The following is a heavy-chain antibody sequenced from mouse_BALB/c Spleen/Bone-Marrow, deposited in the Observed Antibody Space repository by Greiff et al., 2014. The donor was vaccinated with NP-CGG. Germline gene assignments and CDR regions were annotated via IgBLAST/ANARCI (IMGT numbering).Heavy chain of an antibody. CDR1: GFIIKDYY. J-gene: IGHJ1*01. CDR3: NRYDWYFDV. D-gene: IGHD2-14*01. V-gene: IGHV14-4*02. CDR2: IDPENGDT. Sequence: DVQLQESGAELVRSGASVKLSCTASGFIIKDYYMHWVKQRPEQGLEWIGWIDPENGDTEYAPKFQGKATMTADTSSNTAYLQLSSLTSEDTAVYYCNRYDWYFDVWGAGTTVTVSS.